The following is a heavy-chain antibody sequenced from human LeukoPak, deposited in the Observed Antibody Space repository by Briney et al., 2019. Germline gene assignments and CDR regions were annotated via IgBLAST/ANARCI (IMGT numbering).Heavy chain of an antibody. CDR2: LSGTGGST. CDR1: GFTFSSYW. D-gene: IGHD4-17*01. CDR3: ARPVYGDPGY. V-gene: IGHV3-23*01. J-gene: IGHJ4*02. Sequence: QSGGSLRLSCTASGFTFSSYWMSWVRQAPGKGLEWVSSLSGTGGSTYYADSVKGRLTVSRDNSRNMLYLEMNSLRAEDTAVYYCARPVYGDPGYWGQGTLVTVSS.